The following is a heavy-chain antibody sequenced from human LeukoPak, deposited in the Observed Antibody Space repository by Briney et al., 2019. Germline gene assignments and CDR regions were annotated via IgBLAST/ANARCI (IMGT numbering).Heavy chain of an antibody. CDR2: ITSSSAST. Sequence: GGTLRLSCAASGFTFSHYGMNWVRRAPGKGLEWVSGITSSSASTFYADSVKGRFSISRDNSKNTLYLQMNSLRAEDTAVYYCARDLDGYNGGYWGQGTLVTVSS. V-gene: IGHV3-23*01. D-gene: IGHD5-24*01. J-gene: IGHJ4*02. CDR1: GFTFSHYG. CDR3: ARDLDGYNGGY.